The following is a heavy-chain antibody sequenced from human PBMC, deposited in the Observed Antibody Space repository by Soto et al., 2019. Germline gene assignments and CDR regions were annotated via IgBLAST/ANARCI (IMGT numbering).Heavy chain of an antibody. CDR3: AKLAPEPSTSPRYFDS. Sequence: GVSMRLSWATAEGIFRIYDVSWVRQAPGKGLEWVSGSSPTGGTTYYADSVKGRFTISRDNSGHTLFLTLKSLRVDDTAIYYCAKLAPEPSTSPRYFDSWGQGALVT. CDR1: EGIFRIYD. CDR2: SSPTGGTT. J-gene: IGHJ4*03. D-gene: IGHD1-1*01. V-gene: IGHV3-23*01.